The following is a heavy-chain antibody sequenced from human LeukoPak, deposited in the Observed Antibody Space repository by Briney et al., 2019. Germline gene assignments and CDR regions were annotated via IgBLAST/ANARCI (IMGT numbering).Heavy chain of an antibody. Sequence: GGSLRLSCAASGFTFSSYWMSWVRQAPGKGLEWVSSISRSGESTFYADSVRGRFTISRDNSKNTVSLQMESLRAEDTALYYCAKDYAVGSIDYWGQGTLVTVSS. CDR1: GFTFSSYW. D-gene: IGHD3-16*01. J-gene: IGHJ4*02. CDR2: ISRSGEST. V-gene: IGHV3-23*01. CDR3: AKDYAVGSIDY.